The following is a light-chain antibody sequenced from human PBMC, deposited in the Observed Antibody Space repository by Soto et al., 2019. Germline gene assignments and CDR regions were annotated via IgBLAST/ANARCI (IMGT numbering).Light chain of an antibody. Sequence: EIVMTQSPSTLSVSPGERATLSCRASESVRSNLACYQEKPGQAPRLLIYGASTRATGIPVRLSGSGSGTEFTLTISSLQSEDFAVYYCQQYNDWPLTFGGGTKVDIK. CDR2: GAS. J-gene: IGKJ4*01. CDR3: QQYNDWPLT. CDR1: ESVRSN. V-gene: IGKV3-15*01.